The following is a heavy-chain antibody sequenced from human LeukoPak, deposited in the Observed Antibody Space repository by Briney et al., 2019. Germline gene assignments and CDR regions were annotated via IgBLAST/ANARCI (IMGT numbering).Heavy chain of an antibody. CDR3: AREVDCSSTSCYAFIDY. V-gene: IGHV4-61*02. CDR1: GGSISSGSYY. CDR2: IYTSGST. Sequence: SQTLSLTCTVSGGSISSGSYYWSWIRQPAGKGLECIGRIYTSGSTNYNPSLKSRVTISVDTSKNQFSLKLSSVTAADTAVYYCAREVDCSSTSCYAFIDYWGQGTLVTVSS. D-gene: IGHD2-2*01. J-gene: IGHJ4*02.